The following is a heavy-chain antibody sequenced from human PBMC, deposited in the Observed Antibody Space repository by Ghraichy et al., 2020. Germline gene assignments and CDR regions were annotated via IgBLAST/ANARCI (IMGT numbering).Heavy chain of an antibody. CDR2: IYHSGST. J-gene: IGHJ4*02. Sequence: SETLSLTCTVSGYSISSGYYWGWIRQPPGKGLEWIGSIYHSGSTYYNPSLKSRVTISVDTSKNQFSLKLSSVTAADTAVYYCARGGATGWFGELVQIPFDFDYWGQGTLVTVSS. CDR1: GYSISSGYY. D-gene: IGHD3-10*01. V-gene: IGHV4-38-2*02. CDR3: ARGGATGWFGELVQIPFDFDY.